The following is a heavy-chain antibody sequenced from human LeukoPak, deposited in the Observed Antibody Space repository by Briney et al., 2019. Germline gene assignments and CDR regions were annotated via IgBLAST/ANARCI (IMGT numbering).Heavy chain of an antibody. Sequence: SETLSLTCTVSGFSISSGYYWGWIRQPPGKGLEWIGNIYHSGSTYDNPSLKSRVTTSLDTSKNQFSLKVTSVTAADTAVYYCARDKGDRQYNWFDPWGQGTLVTVSS. J-gene: IGHJ5*02. V-gene: IGHV4-38-2*02. D-gene: IGHD3-22*01. CDR1: GFSISSGYY. CDR3: ARDKGDRQYNWFDP. CDR2: IYHSGST.